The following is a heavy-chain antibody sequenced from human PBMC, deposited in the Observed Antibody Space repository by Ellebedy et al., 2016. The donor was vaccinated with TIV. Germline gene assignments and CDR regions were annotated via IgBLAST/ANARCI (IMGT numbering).Heavy chain of an antibody. V-gene: IGHV3-7*01. CDR2: IYQDGSDQ. CDR3: ARRGSYGDYAVQVNSWFDP. D-gene: IGHD4-17*01. J-gene: IGHJ5*02. CDR1: GFTFRSYW. Sequence: PGGSLRLSCAASGFTFRSYWMGWVRQAPGKGLEWVANIYQDGSDQYYVDSVKGRFTISRDNANNSLFLQMNSLRAEDTAVYYCARRGSYGDYAVQVNSWFDPWGRGTLVTVSS.